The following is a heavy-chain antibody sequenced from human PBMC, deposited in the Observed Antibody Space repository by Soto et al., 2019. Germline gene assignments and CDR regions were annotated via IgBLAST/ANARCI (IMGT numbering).Heavy chain of an antibody. CDR1: KFTFSNYW. D-gene: IGHD4-4*01. Sequence: PGGSLRLSCVASKFTFSNYWMTWVRQAPGKGLEWVANIKEDGSEKYYVDSVKGRFTISRDNAKNSLYLQMNSLRAEDTAVYYCTRGRENYSYFDYWGQGILVTVSS. CDR3: TRGRENYSYFDY. CDR2: IKEDGSEK. V-gene: IGHV3-7*04. J-gene: IGHJ4*02.